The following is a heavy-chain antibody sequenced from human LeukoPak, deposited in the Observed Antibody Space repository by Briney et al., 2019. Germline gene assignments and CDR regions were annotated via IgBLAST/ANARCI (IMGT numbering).Heavy chain of an antibody. CDR3: AKDAHGYSYGPYYFDY. D-gene: IGHD5-18*01. J-gene: IGHJ4*02. CDR1: RFTFSSYS. Sequence: GSLRLSCAASRFTFSSYSMNWVRQAPGKGLEWVSSISSSSNYIYYADSVKGRFTISRDNAKNSLYLQMNSLRAEDTALYYCAKDAHGYSYGPYYFDYWGQGTLVTVSS. CDR2: ISSSSNYI. V-gene: IGHV3-21*04.